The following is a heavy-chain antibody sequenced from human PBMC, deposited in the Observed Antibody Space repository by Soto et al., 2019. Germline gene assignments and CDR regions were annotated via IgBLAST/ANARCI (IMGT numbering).Heavy chain of an antibody. CDR1: GYTFTSYG. V-gene: IGHV1-18*04. CDR2: ISAYNGNT. Sequence: ASVKVSCKASGYTFTSYGISWVLQAPGQGVEWMGGISAYNGNTNYAQKLQGRVTMTTDTSTSTAYMELRSLRSDDTAVYYCARASSSSWYWDYYYGMDVWGQGTTVTVSS. CDR3: ARASSSSWYWDYYYGMDV. D-gene: IGHD6-13*01. J-gene: IGHJ6*02.